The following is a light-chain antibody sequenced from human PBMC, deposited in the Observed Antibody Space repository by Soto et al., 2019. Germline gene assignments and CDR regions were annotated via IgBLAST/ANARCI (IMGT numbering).Light chain of an antibody. CDR2: GAS. J-gene: IGKJ3*01. V-gene: IGKV3-20*01. CDR1: QSVSSSY. Sequence: EIVLTQSPGTLSLSPGERATLSCRASQSVSSSYLAWYQQKPGQAPRLLIYGASSRATGIPDRFSGSGSGTDFTLTISRLEPEHFAVYYCQQYGSSTGFTFGPGTKVDIK. CDR3: QQYGSSTGFT.